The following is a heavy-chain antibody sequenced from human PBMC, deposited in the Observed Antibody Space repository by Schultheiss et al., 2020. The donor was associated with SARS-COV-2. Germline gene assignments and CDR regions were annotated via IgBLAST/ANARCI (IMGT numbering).Heavy chain of an antibody. J-gene: IGHJ6*02. Sequence: GGSLRLSCAASGFTFSSYAMSWVRQAPGKGLEWVSAISGSGGSTYYADSVKGRFTISRDNSKNTLYLQMNSLRAEDTAVYYCAREKDIVVVVAATGGMDVWGQGTTVTVSS. CDR3: AREKDIVVVVAATGGMDV. CDR1: GFTFSSYA. CDR2: ISGSGGST. V-gene: IGHV3-23*01. D-gene: IGHD2-15*01.